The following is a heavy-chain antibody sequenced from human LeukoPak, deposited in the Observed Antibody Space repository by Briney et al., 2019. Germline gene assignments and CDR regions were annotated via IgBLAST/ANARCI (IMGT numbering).Heavy chain of an antibody. D-gene: IGHD4-23*01. Sequence: PSETLSLTCTVSGGSISSGDYYWSWIRQPPGKGLEWIGYIYYSASTYYNPSLKSRVTISVDTSKNQFSLKLSSVTAADTAVYYCARSKYGGNSVDYWGQGTLVTVSS. CDR3: ARSKYGGNSVDY. CDR1: GGSISSGDYY. J-gene: IGHJ4*02. CDR2: IYYSAST. V-gene: IGHV4-30-4*01.